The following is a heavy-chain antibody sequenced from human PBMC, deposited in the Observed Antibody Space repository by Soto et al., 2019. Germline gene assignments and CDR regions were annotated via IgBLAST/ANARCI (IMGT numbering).Heavy chain of an antibody. CDR2: IYATGTT. CDR3: VRDGTKTLRDWFDP. Sequence: SETLSLTCTVSGASISGYYWSWIRKSAGKGLEWIGRIYATGTTDYNPSLKSRVMMSVDTSKKQFSLKLRSVTAADTAVYYCVRDGTKTLRDWFDPWGQGISVTGSS. V-gene: IGHV4-4*07. D-gene: IGHD1-1*01. J-gene: IGHJ5*02. CDR1: GASISGYY.